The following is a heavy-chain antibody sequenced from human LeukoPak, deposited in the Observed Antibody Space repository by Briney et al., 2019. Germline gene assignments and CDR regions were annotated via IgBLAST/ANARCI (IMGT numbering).Heavy chain of an antibody. J-gene: IGHJ6*03. D-gene: IGHD3-22*01. V-gene: IGHV1-2*02. CDR1: GYTFTGYY. Sequence: GASVKVSCKASGYTFTGYYMHWVRQAPGQGLEWMGWINPNSGGTNYAQKFQGRVTMTRDTSISTAYMELSRLRSDDTAVYYCAREAYDSSGYFSYYYYYYMDVWGKGTTVTVSS. CDR2: INPNSGGT. CDR3: AREAYDSSGYFSYYYYYYMDV.